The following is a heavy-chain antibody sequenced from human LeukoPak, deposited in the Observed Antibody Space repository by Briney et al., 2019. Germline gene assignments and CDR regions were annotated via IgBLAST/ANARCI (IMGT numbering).Heavy chain of an antibody. J-gene: IGHJ4*02. V-gene: IGHV3-23*01. D-gene: IGHD1-26*01. CDR2: ISSSGDSI. CDR1: GFTFSNYA. Sequence: TGGSLRLSCAASGFTFSNYAMNWVRQAPGKGLEWVSFISSSGDSIGYADSVKGRFAISRDNSKNTLYLQMNSLRTEDTALYYCAKDVGKWESLHFFDYWGQGTLVTVSS. CDR3: AKDVGKWESLHFFDY.